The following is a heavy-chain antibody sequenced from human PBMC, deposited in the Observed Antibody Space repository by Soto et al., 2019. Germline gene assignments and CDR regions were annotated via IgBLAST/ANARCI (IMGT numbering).Heavy chain of an antibody. J-gene: IGHJ4*02. CDR2: ISSSSSYI. CDR1: GFTLSSYS. Sequence: GGTLRLSCAASGFTLSSYSMNWVRQAPGKGLEWVSSISSSSSYIYYADSVKGRFTISRDNAKNSLYLQMNSLRAEDTAVYYCARDIAAATSVYWGQGTLGTVSS. V-gene: IGHV3-21*01. D-gene: IGHD6-13*01. CDR3: ARDIAAATSVY.